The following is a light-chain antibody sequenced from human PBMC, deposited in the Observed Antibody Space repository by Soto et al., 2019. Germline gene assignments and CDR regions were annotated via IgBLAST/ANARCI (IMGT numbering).Light chain of an antibody. Sequence: IQMPQSPSTLSASVGDRVTITCRASQSISTWLAWYQQKPGKAPKLLIYKASNLKSGVPSRFSGSGSGTEFTLTISSLQPDDFATYYCQQYNSYSWTFGQGTKVDIK. J-gene: IGKJ1*01. CDR2: KAS. V-gene: IGKV1-5*03. CDR3: QQYNSYSWT. CDR1: QSISTW.